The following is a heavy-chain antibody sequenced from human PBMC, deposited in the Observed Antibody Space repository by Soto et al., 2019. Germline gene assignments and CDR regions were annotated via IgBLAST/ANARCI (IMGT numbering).Heavy chain of an antibody. D-gene: IGHD2-2*01. CDR2: ISSSSSYI. Sequence: PGGSLRLCCAASGFTFSSYSMNWVRQAPGKGLEWVSSISSSSSYIYYADSVKGRFTISRDNAKNSLYLQMNSLRAEDTAVYYCASGPRNAPRIYGMDVWGQGTTVTVSS. V-gene: IGHV3-21*01. CDR3: ASGPRNAPRIYGMDV. J-gene: IGHJ6*02. CDR1: GFTFSSYS.